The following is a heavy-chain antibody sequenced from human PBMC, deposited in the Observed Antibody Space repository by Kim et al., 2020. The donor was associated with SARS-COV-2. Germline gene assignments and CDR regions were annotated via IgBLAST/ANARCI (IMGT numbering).Heavy chain of an antibody. J-gene: IGHJ3*02. D-gene: IGHD3-22*01. Sequence: GGSLRLSCEASGFTFSRYGINWVRQAPGRGLEWVGTITFNGSSEYYADSVKGRFTISRDKSKNTQYLQMNSLGAEDTAVYYCARRDDRGGPEYSFQIWGRGTTVTVSS. CDR1: GFTFSRYG. V-gene: IGHV3-33*05. CDR3: ARRDDRGGPEYSFQI. CDR2: ITFNGSSE.